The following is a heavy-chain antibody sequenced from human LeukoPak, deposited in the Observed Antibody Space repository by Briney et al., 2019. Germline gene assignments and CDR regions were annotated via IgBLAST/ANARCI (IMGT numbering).Heavy chain of an antibody. J-gene: IGHJ3*02. Sequence: SVKVSCKASGGTFSSCAISWVRQAPGQGLEWMGRIIPILGIANYAQKFQGRVTITADKSTSTAYMELSSLRSEDTAVYYCARSYYDSSGYYRAHAFDIGGQGTMVTVSS. CDR3: ARSYYDSSGYYRAHAFDI. D-gene: IGHD3-22*01. CDR1: GGTFSSCA. V-gene: IGHV1-69*04. CDR2: IIPILGIA.